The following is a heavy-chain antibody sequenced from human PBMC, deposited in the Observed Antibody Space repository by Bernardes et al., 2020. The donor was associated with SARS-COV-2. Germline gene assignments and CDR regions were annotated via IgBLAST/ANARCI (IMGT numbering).Heavy chain of an antibody. J-gene: IGHJ6*02. V-gene: IGHV3-66*02. Sequence: GGSLRLSCAASGFTVSSYYMSWVRQAPGKGLEWVSAIYSGGTIYYADSAKGRFTISRENSKNTLHLQMNSLGAEDTAVYYCARGGRAYCGGDCYPYNYGMDVWGQGTTVTVSS. CDR2: IYSGGTI. D-gene: IGHD2-21*02. CDR3: ARGGRAYCGGDCYPYNYGMDV. CDR1: GFTVSSYY.